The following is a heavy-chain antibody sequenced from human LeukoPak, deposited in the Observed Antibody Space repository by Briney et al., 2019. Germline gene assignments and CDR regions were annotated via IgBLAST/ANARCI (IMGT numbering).Heavy chain of an antibody. CDR1: GLTFNNYA. Sequence: GGSLRLSCAVSGLTFNNYAMSWVRQAPGKGLEWVSAISKSGGHTYYAASAKGRFTIYRDNSKNTQCLQMNSLRAEDTAVYYCATSWGPDTSAFRWGRDGMDVWGQGTTVIVS. CDR2: ISKSGGHT. CDR3: ATSWGPDTSAFRWGRDGMDV. V-gene: IGHV3-23*01. D-gene: IGHD3-16*01. J-gene: IGHJ6*02.